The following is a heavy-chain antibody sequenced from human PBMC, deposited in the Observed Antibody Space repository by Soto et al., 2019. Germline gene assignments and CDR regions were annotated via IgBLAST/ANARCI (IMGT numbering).Heavy chain of an antibody. CDR3: AKNGASSKTWYMWYYALDV. V-gene: IGHV3-23*01. CDR1: GFTFSDYA. Sequence: PGGSLRLSCAASGFTFSDYAMTWVRQAPGKGLEWVSGISSSGGNTYYADSGKCRFTITRDNSKNTLSLQMDSLRAEDTAVYYCAKNGASSKTWYMWYYALDVWGQGTTVTVSS. J-gene: IGHJ6*02. CDR2: ISSSGGNT. D-gene: IGHD6-13*01.